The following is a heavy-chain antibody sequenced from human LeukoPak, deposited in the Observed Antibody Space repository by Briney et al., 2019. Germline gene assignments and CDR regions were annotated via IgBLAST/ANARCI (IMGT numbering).Heavy chain of an antibody. D-gene: IGHD6-19*01. Sequence: GGSLRLSCAASGFTFSSYGMHWVRQAPGKGLEWVAVIWYDGSNKYYADSVKGRFTISRDNSKNTLYLQMNSLRAEDTAVYYCAGDLWRWLVQGAFDYWGQGTLVTVSS. CDR3: AGDLWRWLVQGAFDY. V-gene: IGHV3-33*01. J-gene: IGHJ4*02. CDR2: IWYDGSNK. CDR1: GFTFSSYG.